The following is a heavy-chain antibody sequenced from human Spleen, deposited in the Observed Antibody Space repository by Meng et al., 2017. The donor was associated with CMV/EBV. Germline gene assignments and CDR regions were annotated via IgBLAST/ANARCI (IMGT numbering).Heavy chain of an antibody. CDR2: ISYDATSE. J-gene: IGHJ4*02. Sequence: FTFNSYTMHWVRQAPGKGLEWVASISYDATSEYYADSVKGRFTISRVNFRSILYLQMNTLRSEDTALYYCARDFSLMSSGAHGGAPEYWGQGTLVTVSS. D-gene: IGHD4-23*01. CDR1: FTFNSYT. CDR3: ARDFSLMSSGAHGGAPEY. V-gene: IGHV3-30-3*01.